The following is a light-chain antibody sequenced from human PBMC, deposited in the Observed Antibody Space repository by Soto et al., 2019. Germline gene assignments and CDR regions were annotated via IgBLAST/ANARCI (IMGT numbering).Light chain of an antibody. CDR1: CSDVGGYNY. CDR2: EVS. V-gene: IGLV2-14*01. J-gene: IGLJ2*01. CDR3: SSYTSSSTVV. Sequence: QSVLTQPASVSGSPGQSITISCTGTCSDVGGYNYVSWYQQHPGKAPKLMIYEVSNRPSGVSNRFSGSKSGNTASLTISGLQAEDEADYYCSSYTSSSTVVFGGGTKLTVL.